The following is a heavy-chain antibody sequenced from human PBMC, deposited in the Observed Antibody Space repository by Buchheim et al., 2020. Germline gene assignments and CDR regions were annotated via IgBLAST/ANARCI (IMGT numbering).Heavy chain of an antibody. D-gene: IGHD3-3*01. CDR1: GYTFTGYY. V-gene: IGHV1-8*02. J-gene: IGHJ4*02. Sequence: QVQLVQSGAEVKKPGASVKVSCKASGYTFTGYYMHWVRQAPGQGLEWMGWMNPNIGNTGYAQKFQGRVTMTRNTSISTAYMELSSLRSEDTAVYYCARVPNYDFWSGYYDLPDYWGQGTL. CDR2: MNPNIGNT. CDR3: ARVPNYDFWSGYYDLPDY.